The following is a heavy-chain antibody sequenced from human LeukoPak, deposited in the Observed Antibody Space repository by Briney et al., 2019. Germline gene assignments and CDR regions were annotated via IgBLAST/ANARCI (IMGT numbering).Heavy chain of an antibody. V-gene: IGHV3-53*01. CDR3: ARDRGVVPAMAQMDV. D-gene: IGHD2-21*02. CDR1: GFTVSTNY. J-gene: IGHJ6*04. Sequence: GGSLRLSCAASGFTVSTNYMSWVRQAPGKGLEWVSVIYTDGSTHYADSVKGRFTISRDNSKNALYLQMNSLRAEDTAVYYCARDRGVVPAMAQMDVWGKGTTVTVSS. CDR2: IYTDGST.